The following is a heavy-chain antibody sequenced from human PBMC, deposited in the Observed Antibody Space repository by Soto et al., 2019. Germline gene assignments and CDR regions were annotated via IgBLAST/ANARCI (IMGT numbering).Heavy chain of an antibody. Sequence: GSLRLSCAASGFTFSRYGMSWVRQAPGKGLELVSSISGLSSFIYYADSVKGRFTVSRDNAKNSLFVQMNSLTAEDTAVYYCARDPQQRLADSYYYGMDVWGQGTTVTVSS. CDR2: ISGLSSFI. D-gene: IGHD6-25*01. CDR3: ARDPQQRLADSYYYGMDV. J-gene: IGHJ6*02. V-gene: IGHV3-21*06. CDR1: GFTFSRYG.